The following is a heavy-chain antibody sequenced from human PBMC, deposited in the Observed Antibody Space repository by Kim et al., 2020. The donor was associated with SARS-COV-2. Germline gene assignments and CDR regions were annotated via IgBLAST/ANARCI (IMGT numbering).Heavy chain of an antibody. V-gene: IGHV5-51*01. J-gene: IGHJ6*02. D-gene: IGHD6-19*01. CDR1: GYSFTSYW. CDR3: ARLRRGGWGSWRGYYYYGMDV. CDR2: IYPGDSDT. Sequence: GESLKISCKGSGYSFTSYWIGWVRQMPGKGLEWMGIIYPGDSDTRYSPSFQGQVTISADKSISTAYLQWSSLKASDTAMYYCARLRRGGWGSWRGYYYYGMDVWGQGTTVTVSS.